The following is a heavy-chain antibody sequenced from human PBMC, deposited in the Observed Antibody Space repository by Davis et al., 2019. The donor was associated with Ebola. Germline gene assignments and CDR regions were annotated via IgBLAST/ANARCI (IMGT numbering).Heavy chain of an antibody. Sequence: AASVKVSCKASGGTFSSYAISWVRQAPGQGLEWMGGIIPIFGTANYAQKFQGRVTITADKSTSTAYMELSSLRSEDTAVYYCARSITGIQYYGMDVWGQGTTVTVSS. CDR1: GGTFSSYA. D-gene: IGHD1-20*01. CDR2: IIPIFGTA. V-gene: IGHV1-69*06. CDR3: ARSITGIQYYGMDV. J-gene: IGHJ6*02.